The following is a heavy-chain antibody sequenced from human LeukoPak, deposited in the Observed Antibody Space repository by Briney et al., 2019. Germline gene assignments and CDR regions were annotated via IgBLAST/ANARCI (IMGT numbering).Heavy chain of an antibody. CDR3: ARGLLKLPSDAFDI. V-gene: IGHV4-31*03. Sequence: SETLSLTCTVSGGSISSGGYSWSWIRQHPGKGLEWIGYIYYSGSTYYNPSLKSRVTISVDTSKNQFSLKLSSVTAADTAVYYCARGLLKLPSDAFDIWGQGTMVTVSS. D-gene: IGHD3-9*01. CDR1: GGSISSGGYS. CDR2: IYYSGST. J-gene: IGHJ3*02.